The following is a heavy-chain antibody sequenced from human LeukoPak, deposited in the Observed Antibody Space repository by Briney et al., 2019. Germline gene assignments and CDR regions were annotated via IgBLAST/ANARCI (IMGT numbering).Heavy chain of an antibody. CDR1: GGPISSYY. J-gene: IGHJ4*02. CDR3: ASIYCSGGSCYLDY. V-gene: IGHV4-59*08. CDR2: IYYSGST. D-gene: IGHD2-15*01. Sequence: SETMYLTCTASGGPISSYYWSWIRQPPGKGLEWIGYIYYSGSTNYNPSLKSRVTISVDTSKNQFSLKLSSVTAADTAVYYCASIYCSGGSCYLDYWGQGTLVTVSS.